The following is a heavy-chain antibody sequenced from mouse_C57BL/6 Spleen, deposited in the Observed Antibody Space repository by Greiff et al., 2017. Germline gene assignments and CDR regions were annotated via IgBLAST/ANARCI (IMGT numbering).Heavy chain of an antibody. V-gene: IGHV1-61*01. J-gene: IGHJ4*01. Sequence: QVQLQQPGAELVRPGSSVKLSCKASGYTFTSYWMDWVKQRPGQGLEWIGNIYPSDSETHYNQKFKDKATLTVDKSSSTAYMQLSSLTSEDSAVYYCARWLLPSYAMDYWGQGTSVTVSS. D-gene: IGHD2-3*01. CDR1: GYTFTSYW. CDR2: IYPSDSET. CDR3: ARWLLPSYAMDY.